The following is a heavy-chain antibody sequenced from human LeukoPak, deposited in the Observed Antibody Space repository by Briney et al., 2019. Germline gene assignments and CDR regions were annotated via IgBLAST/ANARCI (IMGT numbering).Heavy chain of an antibody. CDR1: GFTFSSYA. CDR2: ISGSGGST. CDR3: ASRYCSSTSCPLRTPHPFDP. Sequence: GGSLRLSCAASGFTFSSYAMSWVRQAPGKGLEWVSAISGSGGSTYYADSVKGRFTISRDDSKNTLYLQMNSLRAEDTAVYCCASRYCSSTSCPLRTPHPFDPWGQGTLVTVSS. J-gene: IGHJ5*02. V-gene: IGHV3-23*01. D-gene: IGHD2-2*01.